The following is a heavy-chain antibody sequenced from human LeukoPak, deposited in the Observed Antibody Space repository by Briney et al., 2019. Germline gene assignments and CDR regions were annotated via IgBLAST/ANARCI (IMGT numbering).Heavy chain of an antibody. D-gene: IGHD1-26*01. V-gene: IGHV3-7*01. CDR1: GFTFSSYW. CDR2: IKQDGSEK. Sequence: GGSLRLSCAASGFTFSSYWMSWVRQAPGKGLEWVANIKQDGSEKYYVDSVKGRFTISRDNAKNSLYLQMNSLRAEDTAVYYCARENKDPIVGSNHPDYWGQGTLVTVSS. CDR3: ARENKDPIVGSNHPDY. J-gene: IGHJ4*02.